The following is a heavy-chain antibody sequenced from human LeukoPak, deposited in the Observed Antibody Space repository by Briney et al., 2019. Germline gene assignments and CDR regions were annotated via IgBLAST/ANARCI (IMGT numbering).Heavy chain of an antibody. D-gene: IGHD3-22*01. J-gene: IGHJ6*03. Sequence: SETLSLTCTVSGCSISSYYWSWIRQPAGKGLEWIGRIYTSGSTNYNPSLKSRVTMSVDTSKNQFSLKLSSVTAADTAVYYCARAPDSSGPPPYYYYYYMDVWGKGTTVTVSS. CDR2: IYTSGST. V-gene: IGHV4-4*07. CDR1: GCSISSYY. CDR3: ARAPDSSGPPPYYYYYYMDV.